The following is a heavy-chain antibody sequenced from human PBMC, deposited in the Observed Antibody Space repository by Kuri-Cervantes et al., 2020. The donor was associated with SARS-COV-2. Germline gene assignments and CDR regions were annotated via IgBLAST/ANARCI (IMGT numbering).Heavy chain of an antibody. D-gene: IGHD1-1*01. CDR2: INPNSGGT. J-gene: IGHJ4*02. Sequence: ASVKVSCRASGYTFTGYYMHWVRQAPGQGLEWMGWINPNSGGTNYAQKFQGWVTMTRDTSISTVYMELSRLRSDDTAVYYCVRDGTVSLFDYWGQGTLVTVSS. CDR1: GYTFTGYY. V-gene: IGHV1-2*04. CDR3: VRDGTVSLFDY.